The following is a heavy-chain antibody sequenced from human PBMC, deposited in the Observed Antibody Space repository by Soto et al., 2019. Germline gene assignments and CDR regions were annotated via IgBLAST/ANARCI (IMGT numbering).Heavy chain of an antibody. CDR3: ARDLLSASGWYAPGY. CDR2: ISGISGTT. V-gene: IGHV3-23*01. J-gene: IGHJ4*02. CDR1: GFTFTNNA. Sequence: EVQLLESGGGLVQPGGSLRLSCAASGFTFTNNAILWVRQAPGKGLEWVSSISGISGTTYYADSVKGRFTLSRDISKRTVYLQMNSLRAEDTAVYYCARDLLSASGWYAPGYWGQGTLGTVSS. D-gene: IGHD6-19*01.